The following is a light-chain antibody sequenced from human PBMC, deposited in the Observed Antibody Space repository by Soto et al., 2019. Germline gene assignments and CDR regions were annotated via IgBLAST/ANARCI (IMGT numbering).Light chain of an antibody. CDR2: DAS. Sequence: PGERATLSCRASLSVSSFLEWYQQKPGQAPTLLIYDASIRTTGIPDRFSGSGSGTDFTLTISSLEPEDFAVYYCQQRQYWPPITFGQGTRLEIK. CDR1: LSVSSF. V-gene: IGKV3-11*01. CDR3: QQRQYWPPIT. J-gene: IGKJ5*01.